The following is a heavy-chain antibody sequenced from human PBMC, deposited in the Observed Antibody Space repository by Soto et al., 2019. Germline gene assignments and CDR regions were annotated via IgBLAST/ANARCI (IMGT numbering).Heavy chain of an antibody. V-gene: IGHV4-4*02. J-gene: IGHJ2*01. Sequence: QVQLQESGPGLVKPSWTLSLTCAVSGASISSSHWWSWVRQPPGKGLEWIGEIYHSGSTYYNASLKSRVAISLDKSKNQFSLKLRSVTAADTAVYYCVRKDYSDWFFDLWGRGTLVTVSS. CDR2: IYHSGST. CDR3: VRKDYSDWFFDL. CDR1: GASISSSHW. D-gene: IGHD4-4*01.